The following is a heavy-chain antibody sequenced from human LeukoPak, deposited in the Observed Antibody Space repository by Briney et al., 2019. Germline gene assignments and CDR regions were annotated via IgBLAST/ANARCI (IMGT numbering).Heavy chain of an antibody. J-gene: IGHJ5*02. CDR2: IDKKDNLHAT. CDR3: TRDRGTYNWFDP. Sequence: PGGSLRLSCVASGFTSSGFAVHWVGHPSGKGLEWVGHIDKKDNLHATAYAESVKGRFTISRDDSKDTAFLHMDSLKTEDTALYYCTRDRGTYNWFDPWGQGTLVTVSS. D-gene: IGHD2-15*01. CDR1: GFTSSGFA. V-gene: IGHV3-73*01.